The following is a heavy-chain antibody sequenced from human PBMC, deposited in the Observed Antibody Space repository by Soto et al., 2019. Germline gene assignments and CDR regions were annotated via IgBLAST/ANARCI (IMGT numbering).Heavy chain of an antibody. J-gene: IGHJ4*02. Sequence: LRLSCAASGFTFSNYGMDWVRQAPGKGLEWVAAVVYDGSKKYYADSVKGRFTVSRDNYKNTLFLEMNALRAEDTAVYYCARDRGYRRYFDSSGFWADSWGQGTLVTVSS. D-gene: IGHD3-22*01. CDR2: VVYDGSKK. CDR1: GFTFSNYG. V-gene: IGHV3-33*08. CDR3: ARDRGYRRYFDSSGFWADS.